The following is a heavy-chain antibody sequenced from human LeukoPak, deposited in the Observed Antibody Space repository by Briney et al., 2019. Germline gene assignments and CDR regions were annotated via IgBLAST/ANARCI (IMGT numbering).Heavy chain of an antibody. CDR3: ARDGPPDAFDI. J-gene: IGHJ3*02. CDR1: GYSISSGYY. CDR2: IYHSGST. Sequence: SETLSLTCTVSGYSISSGYYWGWIRQPPGKGLEWIGSIYHSGSTYYNPSLKSRVTISVDTSKNQFSLKLSSVTAADTAVYYCARDGPPDAFDIWGQGTMVTVSS. V-gene: IGHV4-38-2*02.